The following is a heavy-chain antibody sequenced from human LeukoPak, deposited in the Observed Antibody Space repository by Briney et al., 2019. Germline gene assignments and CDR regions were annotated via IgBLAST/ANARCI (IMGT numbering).Heavy chain of an antibody. CDR2: INSDGSST. Sequence: PGGSLRLSCAASGFTFSSYWMHWVRQAPGKGLVWVSRINSDGSSTSYADSVKGRFTISRDNAKNTLYLQMNSLRAEDTAVYYCAKSPGGYSGPFGDWGQGTLVTVSS. J-gene: IGHJ4*02. CDR1: GFTFSSYW. V-gene: IGHV3-74*01. CDR3: AKSPGGYSGPFGD. D-gene: IGHD5-12*01.